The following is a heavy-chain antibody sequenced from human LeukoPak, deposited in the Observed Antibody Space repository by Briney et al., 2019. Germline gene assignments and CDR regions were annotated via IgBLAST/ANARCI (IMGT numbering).Heavy chain of an antibody. CDR2: IKSKTDGGTT. CDR1: GFTFSDYY. J-gene: IGHJ4*02. Sequence: GGSLRLSCAASGFTFSDYYMSWIRQAPGKGLEWVGRIKSKTDGGTTDYAAPVKGRFTISRDDSKNTLYLHMNSLKIEDTAVYYCTRDLAFWGQGTLVIVSS. V-gene: IGHV3-15*01. CDR3: TRDLAF.